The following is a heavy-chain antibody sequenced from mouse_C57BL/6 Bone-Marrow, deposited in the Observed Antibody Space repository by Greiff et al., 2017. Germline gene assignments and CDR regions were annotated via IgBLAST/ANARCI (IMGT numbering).Heavy chain of an antibody. Sequence: VQLQQSGPELVKPGASVKISCKASGYSFTDYNMNWVKQSNGKSLEWIGVINPNYGTTSYNQKFKGKATLTVDQSSSTAYMQLNSLTSEDSAVYYCARYQDYGSSYDWYFDVWGTGTTVTVSS. V-gene: IGHV1-39*01. J-gene: IGHJ1*03. CDR2: INPNYGTT. CDR3: ARYQDYGSSYDWYFDV. D-gene: IGHD1-1*01. CDR1: GYSFTDYN.